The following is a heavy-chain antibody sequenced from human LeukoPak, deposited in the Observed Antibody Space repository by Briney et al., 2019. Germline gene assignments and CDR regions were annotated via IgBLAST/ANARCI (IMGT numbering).Heavy chain of an antibody. CDR3: AREETHHVYYGMDV. Sequence: ASVKVSCKASGYTFTSYGISWVRQAPGQGLEWMGWISAYNGNTNYAQKVQGRVTMTTDTSASTAYMELRSLRSDDTAVYYCAREETHHVYYGMDVWGQGTMVTVSS. D-gene: IGHD1-14*01. CDR2: ISAYNGNT. V-gene: IGHV1-18*01. J-gene: IGHJ6*02. CDR1: GYTFTSYG.